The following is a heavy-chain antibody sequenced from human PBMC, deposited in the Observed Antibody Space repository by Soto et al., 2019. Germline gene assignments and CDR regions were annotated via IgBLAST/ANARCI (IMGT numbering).Heavy chain of an antibody. Sequence: GGSLRLSCEASGFTFSDYTLYWVRQAPGKGLEWLAGISKDGTKKDYADSVKGRFTIPRDNFRNTFYLQMDSLRSEDTALYYCAREGTKDSFYYYGLDVWGPGTTVTVSS. CDR3: AREGTKDSFYYYGLDV. V-gene: IGHV3-30-3*01. J-gene: IGHJ6*02. D-gene: IGHD5-18*01. CDR1: GFTFSDYT. CDR2: ISKDGTKK.